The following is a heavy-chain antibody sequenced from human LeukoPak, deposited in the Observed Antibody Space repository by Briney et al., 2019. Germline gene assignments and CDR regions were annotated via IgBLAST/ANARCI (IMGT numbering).Heavy chain of an antibody. V-gene: IGHV4-59*08. CDR2: ISYSGST. CDR3: ARLGSNNGWYWHFDV. Sequence: PSETLSLTCTASGASISSDYWSWIRQPPGKRLELIGFISYSGSTTYNPSLKSRVTISVDTSRSQFSLKLTSVTAADTAVYYCARLGSNNGWYWHFDVWGRGTLVTVSS. CDR1: GASISSDY. D-gene: IGHD2-8*01. J-gene: IGHJ2*01.